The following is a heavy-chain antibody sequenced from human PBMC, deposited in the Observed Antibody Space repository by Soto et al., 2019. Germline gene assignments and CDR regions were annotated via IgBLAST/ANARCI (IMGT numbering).Heavy chain of an antibody. CDR1: GGSISSSSYY. Sequence: SETLSLTCTVSGGSISSSSYYWGWIRQPPGKGLEWIGSIYYSGSTYYNPSLKSRVTISVDTSKNQFSLKLSSVTAADTAVYYCARTPLPPMVRGVILVYFDYWGQGTLVTVSS. CDR3: ARTPLPPMVRGVILVYFDY. D-gene: IGHD3-10*01. J-gene: IGHJ4*02. CDR2: IYYSGST. V-gene: IGHV4-39*01.